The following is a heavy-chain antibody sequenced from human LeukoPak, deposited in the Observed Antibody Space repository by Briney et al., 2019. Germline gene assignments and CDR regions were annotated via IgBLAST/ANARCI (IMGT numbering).Heavy chain of an antibody. J-gene: IGHJ4*02. D-gene: IGHD7-27*01. Sequence: SETLSLTCTVSGGSISTYYWSWIRQPPGRGLEWIGYIDYSGDTTYNPSLKSRVTISVDTSKNHFSLNLNSVTTADSAVYYCARAPWGYYFDYWGQGTLVTVSS. CDR2: IDYSGDT. CDR3: ARAPWGYYFDY. CDR1: GGSISTYY. V-gene: IGHV4-59*01.